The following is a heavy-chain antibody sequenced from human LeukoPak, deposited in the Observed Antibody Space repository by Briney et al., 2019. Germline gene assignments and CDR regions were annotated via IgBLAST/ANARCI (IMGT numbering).Heavy chain of an antibody. CDR3: ARVPTDYYGSGSYLDWFDP. CDR2: IYHSGST. CDR1: GGSISSGGYY. D-gene: IGHD3-10*01. J-gene: IGHJ5*02. V-gene: IGHV4-30-2*01. Sequence: ASETLSLTCTVSGGSISSGGYYWSWIRQPPGKGLEWIGYIYHSGSTYYNPSLKSRVTISVDRSKNQFSLKLSSVPAADTAVYYCARVPTDYYGSGSYLDWFDPWGQGTLVTVSS.